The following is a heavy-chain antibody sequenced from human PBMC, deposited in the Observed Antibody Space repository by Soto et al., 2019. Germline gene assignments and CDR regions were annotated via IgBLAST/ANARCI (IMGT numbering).Heavy chain of an antibody. CDR3: ATRMYSTSWYYFVS. Sequence: EVQLLESGGGFVQPGGSLRLPCAASGFTFTNYALSWVRQAPGKGLEWVSTIGGGSGSTSYADSVKGRFSISRENSKNTWQLQMSSLRAEDTALYYCATRMYSTSWYYFVSWGQGTLVTVSS. CDR1: GFTFTNYA. D-gene: IGHD6-13*01. V-gene: IGHV3-23*01. CDR2: IGGGSGST. J-gene: IGHJ4*02.